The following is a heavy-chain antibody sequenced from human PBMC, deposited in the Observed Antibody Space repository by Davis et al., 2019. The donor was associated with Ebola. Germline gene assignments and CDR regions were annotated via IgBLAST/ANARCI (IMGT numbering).Heavy chain of an antibody. J-gene: IGHJ4*02. CDR3: ARRQGAGPIDY. D-gene: IGHD1-26*01. Sequence: PGGSLRLSCAASEFTVSSNYMSWVRQAPGKGLEWVSVIYSGGSTYYADSVKGRFTISRHNSKNTLYLQMNSLRAEDTAVYYCARRQGAGPIDYWGQGTLVTVSS. CDR2: IYSGGST. V-gene: IGHV3-53*04. CDR1: EFTVSSNY.